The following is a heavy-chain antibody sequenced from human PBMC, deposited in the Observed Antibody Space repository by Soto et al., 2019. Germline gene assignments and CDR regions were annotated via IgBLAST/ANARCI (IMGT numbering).Heavy chain of an antibody. V-gene: IGHV4-31*03. CDR2: IYYSGST. J-gene: IGHJ4*02. CDR3: ARDAGPPSYFDY. Sequence: SETLSLTCTVSGGSISSGGYYWSWIRQHPGKGLEWIGYIYYSGSTYYNPSLKSRVTISVDTSKNQFALKLSSVTAADTAVYYCARDAGPPSYFDYWGQGTLVTVSS. CDR1: GGSISSGGYY.